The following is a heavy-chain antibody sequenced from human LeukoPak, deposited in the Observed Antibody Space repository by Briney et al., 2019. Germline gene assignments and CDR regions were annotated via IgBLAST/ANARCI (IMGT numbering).Heavy chain of an antibody. CDR1: GFTFSKYW. CDR2: INTDGTVK. Sequence: GGSLRLSCAASGFTFSKYWMLWVRQAPGKGLESVSRINTDGTVKTYADSVKGRFTVSRDNADNTMFLQMNSVRDEDTAVYYCATKQWLAPPPDSWGQGTPVTVSS. CDR3: ATKQWLAPPPDS. V-gene: IGHV3-74*01. J-gene: IGHJ4*02. D-gene: IGHD6-19*01.